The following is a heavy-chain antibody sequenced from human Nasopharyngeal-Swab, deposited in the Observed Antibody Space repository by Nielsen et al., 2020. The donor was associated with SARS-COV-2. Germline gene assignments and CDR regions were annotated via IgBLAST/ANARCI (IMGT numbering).Heavy chain of an antibody. D-gene: IGHD3-10*01. CDR2: ISGSGGST. CDR3: ARDRTWFGELLRRYYAFDI. Sequence: GESLKISCAASGFTFSSYAMSWVRQAPGKGLEWVSAISGSGGSTYYADSVKGRFTISRDNSKNTLYLQMNSLRAEDTAVYYCARDRTWFGELLRRYYAFDIWGQGTMVTVSS. J-gene: IGHJ3*02. V-gene: IGHV3-23*01. CDR1: GFTFSSYA.